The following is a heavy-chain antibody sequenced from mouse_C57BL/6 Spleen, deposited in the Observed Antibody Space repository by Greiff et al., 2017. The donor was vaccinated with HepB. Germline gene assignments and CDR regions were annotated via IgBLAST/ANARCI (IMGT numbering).Heavy chain of an antibody. V-gene: IGHV1-52*01. CDR2: IDPSDSET. CDR3: ARTGDSSGWNYFDY. D-gene: IGHD3-2*02. J-gene: IGHJ2*01. Sequence: QVQLQQPGAELVRPGSSVKLSCKASGYTFTSYWMHWVKQRPIQGLEWIGNIDPSDSETHYNQKFKDKATLTVDNSSSTAYMQLSSLTSEDSAVYCWARTGDSSGWNYFDYWGQGTTLTVSS. CDR1: GYTFTSYW.